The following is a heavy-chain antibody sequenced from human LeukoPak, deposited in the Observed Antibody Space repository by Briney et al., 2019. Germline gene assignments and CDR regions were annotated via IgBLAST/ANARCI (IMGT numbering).Heavy chain of an antibody. CDR2: IKQDGSEK. Sequence: PGGSLRLSCAASGFTFSSYWMSWVRQAPGKGLEWVANIKQDGSEKYYVDSVKGRFTISRDNAKNSLFLQMNSLRAEDTAVYYCAKLPKFTFGGVMGYFDYWGQGTLVTVSS. CDR1: GFTFSSYW. J-gene: IGHJ4*02. V-gene: IGHV3-7*03. CDR3: AKLPKFTFGGVMGYFDY. D-gene: IGHD3-16*01.